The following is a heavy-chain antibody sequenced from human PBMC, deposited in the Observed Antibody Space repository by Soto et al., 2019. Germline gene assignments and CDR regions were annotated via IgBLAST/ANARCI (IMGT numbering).Heavy chain of an antibody. Sequence: EASVKVSCKASGYTFNSYAMHWVRPAPGQRLEWMGWINAGNGNTKYSQKFQGRVTITRDTSASTAYMELSSLRSEDTAVYYCARAIGSYKNWFDPWGQGTLVTVSS. V-gene: IGHV1-3*01. CDR3: ARAIGSYKNWFDP. CDR2: INAGNGNT. CDR1: GYTFNSYA. D-gene: IGHD1-26*01. J-gene: IGHJ5*02.